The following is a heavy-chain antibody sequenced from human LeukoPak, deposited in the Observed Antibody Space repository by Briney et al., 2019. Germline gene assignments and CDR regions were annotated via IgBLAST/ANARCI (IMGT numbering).Heavy chain of an antibody. Sequence: GGSLRLSCAASGFTFSSYWMSWVRQAPGKGLEWVSVIYSGGGTNYADSVKGRFTISRDNSKNTLYLQMNSLRAEDTAVYYCASPYYYASGSFDIWGQGTLVTVSS. CDR1: GFTFSSYW. CDR2: IYSGGGT. D-gene: IGHD3-10*01. V-gene: IGHV3-53*01. J-gene: IGHJ4*02. CDR3: ASPYYYASGSFDI.